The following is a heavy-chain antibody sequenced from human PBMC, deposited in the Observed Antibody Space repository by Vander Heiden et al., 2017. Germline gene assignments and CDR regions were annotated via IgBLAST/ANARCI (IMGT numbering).Heavy chain of an antibody. V-gene: IGHV3-30*18. CDR1: GLTFSTSG. Sequence: VVQPGRSLTPSWPASGLTFSTSGMHWVRQAPGKGLEWVAVISYDGSNKYYADSVKGRFTISRDNSKNTLYLQMNSLRAEDTAVYYCAKSLPWSGYYDGQGGAEWGQGTLVTVSS. D-gene: IGHD3-3*01. J-gene: IGHJ4*02. CDR3: AKSLPWSGYYDGQGGAE. CDR2: ISYDGSNK.